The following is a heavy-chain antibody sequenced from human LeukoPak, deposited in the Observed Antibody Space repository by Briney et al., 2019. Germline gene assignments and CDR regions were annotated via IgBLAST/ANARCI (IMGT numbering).Heavy chain of an antibody. CDR2: IRNKANSYTT. V-gene: IGHV3-72*01. J-gene: IGHJ4*02. Sequence: PGGSLRLSCAASGLTFSDHYMDWVRQAPGKGLEGVGRIRNKANSYTTEYAASVKGRFTISRDDSKNSLYLQMNSLKTEDTAVYYCARVVDYYFDYWGQGTLVTVSS. CDR3: ARVVDYYFDY. D-gene: IGHD6-6*01. CDR1: GLTFSDHY.